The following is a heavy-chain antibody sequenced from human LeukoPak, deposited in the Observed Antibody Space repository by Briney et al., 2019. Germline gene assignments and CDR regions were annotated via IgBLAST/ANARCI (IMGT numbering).Heavy chain of an antibody. J-gene: IGHJ5*02. CDR2: ISGNSVST. D-gene: IGHD6-13*01. V-gene: IGHV3-23*01. CDR1: GFTFHDYA. Sequence: GGSLRLSCAASGFTFHDYAMHWVRQAPGKGLEWVSGISGNSVSTYYADSVKGRFTISRDNSKNTLFLQMSSLRAEDTAVYYCARGFLGSSWYGSWGQGTLVTVSS. CDR3: ARGFLGSSWYGS.